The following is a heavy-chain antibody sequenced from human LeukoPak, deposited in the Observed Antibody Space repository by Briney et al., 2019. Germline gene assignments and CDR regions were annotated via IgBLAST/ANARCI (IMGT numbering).Heavy chain of an antibody. Sequence: RSSETLSLTCAVYGGSFSGYYWSWIRQPPGKGLEWIGYIYYSGSTNYNPSLKSRVTMSVDTSKNQFSLKLSSVTAADTAVYYCAREGYNSNSFDYWGQGTLVIVSS. CDR2: IYYSGST. J-gene: IGHJ4*02. D-gene: IGHD6-13*01. V-gene: IGHV4-59*01. CDR1: GGSFSGYY. CDR3: AREGYNSNSFDY.